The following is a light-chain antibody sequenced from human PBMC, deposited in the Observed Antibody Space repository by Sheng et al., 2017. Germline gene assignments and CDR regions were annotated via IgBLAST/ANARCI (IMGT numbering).Light chain of an antibody. CDR3: QQYNNWPPYS. CDR1: QSVSSY. V-gene: IGKV3-11*01. Sequence: EIVLTQSPVTLSLSPGERATLSCRASQSVSSYLAWYQQKPGQAPRLLIYDSSNRAAGIPARFSGSGSGTDFTLTISSLEPEDFAVYYCQQYNNWPPYSFGQGTKLEIK. J-gene: IGKJ2*03. CDR2: DSS.